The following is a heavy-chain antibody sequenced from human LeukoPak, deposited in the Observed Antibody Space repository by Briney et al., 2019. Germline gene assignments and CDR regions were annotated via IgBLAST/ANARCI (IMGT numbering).Heavy chain of an antibody. D-gene: IGHD6-13*01. CDR3: ARDLRQLAPRSDY. J-gene: IGHJ4*02. CDR2: INPNSGGT. V-gene: IGHV1-2*02. Sequence: ASVKVSCKASGYTFTGYYMHWVRQAPGQGLEWMGWINPNSGGTNYAQKFRGRVTMTRDTSISTAYMELSRLRSDDTAVYYCARDLRQLAPRSDYWGQGTLVTVSS. CDR1: GYTFTGYY.